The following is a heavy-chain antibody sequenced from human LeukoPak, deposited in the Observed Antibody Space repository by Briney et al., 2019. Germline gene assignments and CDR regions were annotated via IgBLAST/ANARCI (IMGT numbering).Heavy chain of an antibody. D-gene: IGHD3-22*01. CDR2: ISAYNGNR. CDR3: ARGHTLYYETSAYYYFDY. Sequence: ASVKVSCKASGYTFTSYGINWVRQVPGQGLEWMGWISAYNGNRDYAQKVQGRVTVTTDTSTSTAYMELRSLRSDDTAVYCCARGHTLYYETSAYYYFDYWGQGTLVTVSS. J-gene: IGHJ4*02. V-gene: IGHV1-18*01. CDR1: GYTFTSYG.